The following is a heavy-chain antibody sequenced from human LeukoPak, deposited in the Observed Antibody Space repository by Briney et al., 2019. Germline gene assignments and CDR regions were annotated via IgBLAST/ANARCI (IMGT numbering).Heavy chain of an antibody. J-gene: IGHJ4*02. CDR3: AKDRKWETLCNWVQLSYYFDF. V-gene: IGHV3-23*01. CDR1: GFSFSDYT. Sequence: GGSLTLSCAASGFSFSDYTMSWVRQAPGKGLEWVSSISGGGGNAYYSDAVKGRFTISRDNSKRAVFLQMLNLRAEDTAVYYCAKDRKWETLCNWVQLSYYFDFWGQGSLVIVSS. CDR2: ISGGGGNA. D-gene: IGHD1-26*01.